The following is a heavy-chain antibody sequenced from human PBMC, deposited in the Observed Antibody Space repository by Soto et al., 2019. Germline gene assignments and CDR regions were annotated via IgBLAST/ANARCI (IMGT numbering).Heavy chain of an antibody. J-gene: IGHJ6*03. CDR1: GYTFTSYD. CDR3: ARVKRVRDPTAPNYYYYYMDV. CDR2: MNPNSGNT. D-gene: IGHD3-22*01. V-gene: IGHV1-8*01. Sequence: ASVKVYCKASGYTFTSYDINWVRQATGQGLEWMGWMNPNSGNTGYAQKFQGRVTMTRNTSISTAYMELSSLRSEDTAVYYCARVKRVRDPTAPNYYYYYMDVWGKGTTVTVSS.